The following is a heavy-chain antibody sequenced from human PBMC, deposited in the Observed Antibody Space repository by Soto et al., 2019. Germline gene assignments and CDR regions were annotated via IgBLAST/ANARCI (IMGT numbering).Heavy chain of an antibody. Sequence: GESLKISCAASGFTFSSYAMSWVRQAPGKGLEWVSAISGSGGSTYYADSVKGRFTISRDNSKNTLYLQMNSLRAEDTAVYYCAKDDALLWFGELLPPTTNWFDPWGQGTLVTVSS. CDR3: AKDDALLWFGELLPPTTNWFDP. CDR2: ISGSGGST. V-gene: IGHV3-23*01. CDR1: GFTFSSYA. J-gene: IGHJ5*02. D-gene: IGHD3-10*01.